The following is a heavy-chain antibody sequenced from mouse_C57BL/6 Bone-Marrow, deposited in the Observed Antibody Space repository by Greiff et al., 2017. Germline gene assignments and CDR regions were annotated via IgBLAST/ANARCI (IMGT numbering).Heavy chain of an antibody. V-gene: IGHV5-9-1*02. CDR3: RRYFWFDD. J-gene: IGHJ3*01. CDR1: GFTFSSYS. CDR2: ISSGGDCT. Sequence: EVQVEESGDGLVKPGGSLKLSCAASGFTFSSYSMSWVRQTPEKSLEWVGYISSGGDCTNYADTVKGRSTITRDNASNTAYLQLSSLKSEDAAKYYCRRYFWFDDWGKGTLVTVSA.